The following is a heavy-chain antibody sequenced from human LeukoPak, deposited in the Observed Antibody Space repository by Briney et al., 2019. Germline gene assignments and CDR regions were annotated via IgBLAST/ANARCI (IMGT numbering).Heavy chain of an antibody. D-gene: IGHD3-10*01. V-gene: IGHV1-2*02. J-gene: IGHJ6*02. Sequence: GASVKVSCKASGYTFTGYYMHWVRQAPGQGLEWMGWINPNSGGTNYAQKFQGRVTMTRDTSISTAYMELSRLRSDDTAVYYCARELVRGVIITYNYYYGMDVWGQGTTVTVSS. CDR1: GYTFTGYY. CDR3: ARELVRGVIITYNYYYGMDV. CDR2: INPNSGGT.